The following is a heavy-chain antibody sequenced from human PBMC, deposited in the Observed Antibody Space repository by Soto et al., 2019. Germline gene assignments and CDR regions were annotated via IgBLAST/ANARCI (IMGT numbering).Heavy chain of an antibody. D-gene: IGHD3-16*01. CDR2: ISNDGNNQ. CDR3: AIFYVWGSDLDL. J-gene: IGHJ5*02. Sequence: SGGSLRRSCAASGFPLSFYVTHWVRQAPGKVLEWVAAISNDGNNQHYAYSVKGRFTISRDNSKNTLHLQMNSLRAEDTAVYYCAIFYVWGSDLDLWGQGILVTVSS. V-gene: IGHV3-30*03. CDR1: GFPLSFYV.